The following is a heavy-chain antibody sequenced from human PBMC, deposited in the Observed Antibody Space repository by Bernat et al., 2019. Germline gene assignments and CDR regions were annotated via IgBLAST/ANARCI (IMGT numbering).Heavy chain of an antibody. Sequence: EVQLLESGGGLVQPGGSLRLSCAASGFTLSSYAMSWVRQAPGKGLEWVSAISGSGGSTYYADSVKGRFTISRDNSKNTRYLQMNSLRAEDTAVYYCAKDRFSGYDYIDYWGQGTLVTVSS. CDR2: ISGSGGST. CDR1: GFTLSSYA. V-gene: IGHV3-23*01. J-gene: IGHJ4*02. CDR3: AKDRFSGYDYIDY. D-gene: IGHD5-12*01.